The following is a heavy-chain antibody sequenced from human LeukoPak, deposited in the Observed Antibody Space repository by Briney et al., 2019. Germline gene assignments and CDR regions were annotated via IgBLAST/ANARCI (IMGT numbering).Heavy chain of an antibody. CDR3: ARDDALLGAAYYFDY. CDR1: GVTFSCYA. V-gene: IGHV1-18*01. D-gene: IGHD2-15*01. Sequence: AASVKVSCKASGVTFSCYAISWVRLAPGLGFEGLGWISAYNGNTNYAQKLQGRVTMTTDTSTSTAYMELRSLRSDDTAVYYCARDDALLGAAYYFDYWGQGTLVTVSS. J-gene: IGHJ4*02. CDR2: ISAYNGNT.